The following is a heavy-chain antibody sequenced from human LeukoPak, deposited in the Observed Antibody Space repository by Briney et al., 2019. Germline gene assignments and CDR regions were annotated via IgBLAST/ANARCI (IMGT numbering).Heavy chain of an antibody. CDR1: GGSISSSSYY. J-gene: IGHJ5*02. Sequence: SETLSLTCTVSGGSISSSSYYWGWIRQPPGKGLEWIGSIYYSGSTYYNPSLMSRVTISVDTSKNQFSLKLSSVTAADTAVYYCARQPPHDYDFWSGYPGGWFDPWGQGTLVTVSS. CDR2: IYYSGST. D-gene: IGHD3-3*01. V-gene: IGHV4-39*01. CDR3: ARQPPHDYDFWSGYPGGWFDP.